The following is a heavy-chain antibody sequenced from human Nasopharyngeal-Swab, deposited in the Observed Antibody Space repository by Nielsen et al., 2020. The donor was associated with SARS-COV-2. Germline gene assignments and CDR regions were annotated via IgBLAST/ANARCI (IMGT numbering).Heavy chain of an antibody. CDR1: GFTFSSYS. CDR2: ISSSSSYI. D-gene: IGHD3-16*01. J-gene: IGHJ5*02. CDR3: ARGGVRSYWFDP. V-gene: IGHV3-21*01. Sequence: GGSLRLSCAASGFTFSSYSMNWVRQAPGKGLEWVSSISSSSSYIYYADSVKGRFTISRDNAKNSLYLQMNSLRAEDTGVYYCARGGVRSYWFDPRGQGTLVTVSS.